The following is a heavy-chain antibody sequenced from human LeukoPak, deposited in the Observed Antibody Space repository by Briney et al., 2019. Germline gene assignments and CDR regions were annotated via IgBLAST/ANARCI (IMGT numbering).Heavy chain of an antibody. CDR1: GFPFSSFA. J-gene: IGHJ4*02. CDR2: IYDTGYGT. CDR3: ARDGGHPTSSYYRAF. Sequence: GGSLRLSCSASGFPFSSFAMTWVRQAPGKGLEWVSTIYDTGYGTFYADSAKGRFTISRDNSKNTVSLQMTSLRAEDTALYFCARDGGHPTSSYYRAFWGQGTLVTVS. D-gene: IGHD4-4*01. V-gene: IGHV3-23*05.